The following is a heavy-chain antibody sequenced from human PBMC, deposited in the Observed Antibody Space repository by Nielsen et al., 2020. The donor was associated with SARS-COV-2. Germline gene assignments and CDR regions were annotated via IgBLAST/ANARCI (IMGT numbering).Heavy chain of an antibody. J-gene: IGHJ4*02. CDR3: TTAHKPYDFRSGYYLGY. D-gene: IGHD3-3*01. Sequence: GESLKISCAASGFTISYDYRNGVRQAPGKGLEWVGRIKSKTDGGTTDYAAPVKGRFTISRDDSKNTLYLQMNSLKTEDTAVYYCTTAHKPYDFRSGYYLGYWGQGTLVTVSS. CDR2: IKSKTDGGTT. CDR1: GFTISYDY. V-gene: IGHV3-15*01.